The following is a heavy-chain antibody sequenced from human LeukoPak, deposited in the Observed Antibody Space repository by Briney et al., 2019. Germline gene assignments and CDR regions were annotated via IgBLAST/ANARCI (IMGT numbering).Heavy chain of an antibody. J-gene: IGHJ4*02. Sequence: GGSLRLSCAASGFTFSSYSMNWVRQAPGKGLEWVSYITRSSSTIHYRDSVKGRFTISRDNAKNSLYLQMNSLRDEDTAAYYCVRDPDALDYWGQGTLVTVSS. CDR1: GFTFSSYS. CDR2: ITRSSSTI. CDR3: VRDPDALDY. V-gene: IGHV3-48*02.